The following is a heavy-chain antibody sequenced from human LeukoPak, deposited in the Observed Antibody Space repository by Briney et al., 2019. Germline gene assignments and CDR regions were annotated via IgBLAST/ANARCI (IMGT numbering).Heavy chain of an antibody. CDR3: ARGGHTSSRYWED. V-gene: IGHV3-7*01. Sequence: GGSLRLSCAASGFTLSSLGMTWVCQAQGKGPDRVANGKQDRSGQSYVDSVKGRFTISRDNAKNSVSLQMNSLKAEDTAVYYCARGGHTSSRYWEDWGQGTLVTVSS. J-gene: IGHJ4*02. D-gene: IGHD6-13*01. CDR1: GFTLSSLG. CDR2: GKQDRSGQ.